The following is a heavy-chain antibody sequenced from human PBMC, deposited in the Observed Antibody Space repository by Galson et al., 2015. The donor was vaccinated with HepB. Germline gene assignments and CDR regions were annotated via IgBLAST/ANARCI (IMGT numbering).Heavy chain of an antibody. CDR3: ARARRSRYSSNWIGDY. CDR1: GDTFSSHA. D-gene: IGHD6-13*01. J-gene: IGHJ4*02. Sequence: SVKVSCKASGDTFSSHAISWVRQAPGQGLDWMGGVIPAFDASNYAQKFQGRVTITADKSTSTAYMELNSLTSEDTAVYYCARARRSRYSSNWIGDYWGQGTLVTVSS. V-gene: IGHV1-69*06. CDR2: VIPAFDAS.